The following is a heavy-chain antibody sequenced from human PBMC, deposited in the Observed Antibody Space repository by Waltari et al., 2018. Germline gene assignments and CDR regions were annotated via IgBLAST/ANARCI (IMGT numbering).Heavy chain of an antibody. CDR3: ATMYDFWSGYSEDAFDI. V-gene: IGHV1-69-2*01. D-gene: IGHD3-3*01. Sequence: EVQLVQSGAEVKKPGATVKISCKASGYTFTDYYMHWVQQAPGKGLEWMGRVDPEDGEKIYAEKFQGRVTITAETSTDTAYMELSSLRSEDTAVYYCATMYDFWSGYSEDAFDIWGQGTMVTVSS. CDR1: GYTFTDYY. CDR2: VDPEDGEK. J-gene: IGHJ3*02.